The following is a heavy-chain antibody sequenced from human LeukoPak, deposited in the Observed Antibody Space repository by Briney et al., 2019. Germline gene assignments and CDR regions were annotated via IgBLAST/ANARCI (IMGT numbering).Heavy chain of an antibody. J-gene: IGHJ6*04. CDR3: AALGADYDILTGYSRLGYYGMDV. D-gene: IGHD3-9*01. CDR2: ISSSGSTI. Sequence: PGGSLRLSCAASGFTFSSYEMNWVRQAPGKGLEWVSYISSSGSTIYYADSVKGRFTIFRDNAKNSLYLQMNSLRAEDTAVYYCAALGADYDILTGYSRLGYYGMDVRGKGTTVTVSS. V-gene: IGHV3-48*03. CDR1: GFTFSSYE.